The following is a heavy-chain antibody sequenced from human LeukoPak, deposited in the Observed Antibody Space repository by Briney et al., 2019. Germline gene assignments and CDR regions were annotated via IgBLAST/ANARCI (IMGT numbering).Heavy chain of an antibody. V-gene: IGHV3-7*01. Sequence: GGSLRLSCAASGFTFSSYSMSWVRQAPGKGLEWVANIKQDGSEKYYVDSVKGRFTISRDNAKNSLYLQMNSLRAEDTAVYYCARGLVYCGGDCYSWGALDYWGQGTLVTVSS. J-gene: IGHJ4*02. D-gene: IGHD2-21*02. CDR2: IKQDGSEK. CDR3: ARGLVYCGGDCYSWGALDY. CDR1: GFTFSSYS.